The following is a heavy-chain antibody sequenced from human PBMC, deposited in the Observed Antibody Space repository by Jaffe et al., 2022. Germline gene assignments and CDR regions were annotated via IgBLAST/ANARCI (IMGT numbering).Heavy chain of an antibody. CDR3: AGKLGYYDSSGYYYD. CDR1: GYSISSGYY. Sequence: QVQLQESGPGLVKPSETLSLTCAVSGYSISSGYYWGWIRQPPGKGLEWIGSIYHSGSTYYNPSLKSRVTISVDTSKNQFSLKLSSVTAADTAVYYCAGKLGYYDSSGYYYDWGQGTLVTVSS. D-gene: IGHD3-22*01. J-gene: IGHJ4*02. V-gene: IGHV4-38-2*01. CDR2: IYHSGST.